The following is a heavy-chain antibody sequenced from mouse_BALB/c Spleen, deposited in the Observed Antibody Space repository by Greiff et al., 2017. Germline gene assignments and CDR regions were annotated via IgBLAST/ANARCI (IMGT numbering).Heavy chain of an antibody. D-gene: IGHD2-14*01. V-gene: IGHV1-7*01. CDR3: ARKGYYRYGDWYFDV. CDR2: INPSTGYT. Sequence: VQLQQSGAELAKPGASVKMSCKASGYTFTSYWMHWVKQRPGQGLEWIGYINPSTGYTEYNQKFKDKATLTADKSSSTAYMQLSSLTSEDSAVYYCARKGYYRYGDWYFDVWGAGTTVTVSS. J-gene: IGHJ1*01. CDR1: GYTFTSYW.